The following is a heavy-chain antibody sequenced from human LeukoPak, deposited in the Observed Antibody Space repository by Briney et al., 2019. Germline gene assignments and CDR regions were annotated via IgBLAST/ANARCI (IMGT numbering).Heavy chain of an antibody. CDR2: INPSGGST. CDR3: ARGRSTVTIFDY. V-gene: IGHV1-46*01. J-gene: IGHJ4*02. Sequence: ASVKVSCKASGYTFTRYYMHWVRQAPGQGLEWMGIINPSGGSTSYAQKFQGRVTMTRDTSTSTVYMGLSSLRSEDTAVYYCARGRSTVTIFDYWGQGTLVTVSS. CDR1: GYTFTRYY. D-gene: IGHD4-17*01.